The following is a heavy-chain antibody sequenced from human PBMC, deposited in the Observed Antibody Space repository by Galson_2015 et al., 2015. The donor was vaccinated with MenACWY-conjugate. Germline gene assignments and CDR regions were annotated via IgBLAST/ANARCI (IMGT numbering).Heavy chain of an antibody. J-gene: IGHJ3*01. D-gene: IGHD2-8*02. CDR1: RFTFSTYG. CDR2: ISYDGVNK. V-gene: IGHV3-30*03. Sequence: SLRLSCAASRFTFSTYGMHWVRQAPGMGLEWVATISYDGVNKYYPDSVKGRFTVSRDNSNNTMYLQMSSLRTEDTAVYFCARAADGAMVLPVDVFDLWGQRTMVTVSS. CDR3: ARAADGAMVLPVDVFDL.